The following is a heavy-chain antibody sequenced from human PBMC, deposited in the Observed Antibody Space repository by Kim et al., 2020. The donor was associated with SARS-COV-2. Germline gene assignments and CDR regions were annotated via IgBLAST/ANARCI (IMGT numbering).Heavy chain of an antibody. CDR3: ASGQPLDY. Sequence: SETLSLTCSVSGGSIRSGGKFWTWIRQHPAKGLEWIGYISYSGNSHYSPSLRSRVSISLQTSENQFSLELASVTAADSAVYYCASGQPLDYWGPGILVTVSS. J-gene: IGHJ4*02. CDR2: ISYSGNS. D-gene: IGHD2-2*01. CDR1: GGSIRSGGKF. V-gene: IGHV4-31*03.